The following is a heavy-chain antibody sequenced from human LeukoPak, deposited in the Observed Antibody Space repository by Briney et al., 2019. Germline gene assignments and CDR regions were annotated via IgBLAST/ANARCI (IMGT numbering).Heavy chain of an antibody. CDR1: GYTFTGYY. Sequence: GASVKVSCKASGYTFTGYYMHWVRQAPGQGLEWMGWINPNSGGTNYAQKFQGRVTMTRDTSISTAYMELSRLRSDDTAVYYCARVRGIAVAGTWVTSLEFDYWGQGALVTVSS. D-gene: IGHD6-19*01. V-gene: IGHV1-2*02. CDR2: INPNSGGT. CDR3: ARVRGIAVAGTWVTSLEFDY. J-gene: IGHJ4*02.